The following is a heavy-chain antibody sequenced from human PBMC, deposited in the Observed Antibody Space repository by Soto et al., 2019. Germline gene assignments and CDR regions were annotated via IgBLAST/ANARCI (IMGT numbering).Heavy chain of an antibody. CDR3: ARAPGIAVAGNYGMDV. V-gene: IGHV3-30-3*01. CDR1: GFTFSSYA. D-gene: IGHD6-19*01. J-gene: IGHJ6*02. CDR2: ISYDGSNK. Sequence: GGSLRLSCAASGFTFSSYAMHWVRQAPGKGLEWVAVISYDGSNKYYADSVKGRFTISRDNSKNTLYLQMNSPRAEDTAVYYCARAPGIAVAGNYGMDVWGQGTTVTVSS.